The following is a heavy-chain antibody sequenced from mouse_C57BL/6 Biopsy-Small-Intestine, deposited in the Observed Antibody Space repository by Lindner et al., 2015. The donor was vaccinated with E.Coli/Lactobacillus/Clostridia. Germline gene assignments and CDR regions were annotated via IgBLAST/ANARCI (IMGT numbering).Heavy chain of an antibody. CDR1: GFTFTNYY. D-gene: IGHD1-1*01. V-gene: IGHV1-84*02. CDR3: ARGSFWRGSLWAY. J-gene: IGHJ3*01. Sequence: SVKVSCKTSGFTFTNYYIYWLRQAPGQGLELMGWINPSSGGTELKQMFQGSVTMTRDTSTETVYMELSGLTSDDTAVYYCARGSFWRGSLWAYWGQGTLVTVS. CDR2: INPSSGGT.